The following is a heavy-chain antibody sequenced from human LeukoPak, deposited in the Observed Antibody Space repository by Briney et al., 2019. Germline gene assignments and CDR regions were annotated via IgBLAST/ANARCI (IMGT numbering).Heavy chain of an antibody. Sequence: PSETLSLTCAVYGGSFSGYYWNWIRQPPGKGLEWIGEINHRGSTNYNPSLKSRDSISVDTSKNQFSLKLSSVTAADTAVYYCARGRTTYDYVWGSYRPPDHWGQGTLVTVSS. V-gene: IGHV4-34*01. CDR3: ARGRTTYDYVWGSYRPPDH. D-gene: IGHD3-16*02. CDR2: INHRGST. J-gene: IGHJ5*02. CDR1: GGSFSGYY.